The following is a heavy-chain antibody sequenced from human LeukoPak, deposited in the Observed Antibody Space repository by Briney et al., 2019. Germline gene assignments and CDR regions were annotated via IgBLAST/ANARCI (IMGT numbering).Heavy chain of an antibody. CDR2: INPNSGGT. CDR3: ARGNGIVGTTGLDY. J-gene: IGHJ4*02. V-gene: IGHV1-2*04. D-gene: IGHD1-26*01. CDR1: GYTFTSYS. Sequence: ASVKVSCKASGYTFTSYSFSWVRQAPGQGLEWMGWINPNSGGTNYAQKFQGWVTMTRDTSISTAYMELSRLRSDDTAVYYCARGNGIVGTTGLDYWGQGTLVTVSS.